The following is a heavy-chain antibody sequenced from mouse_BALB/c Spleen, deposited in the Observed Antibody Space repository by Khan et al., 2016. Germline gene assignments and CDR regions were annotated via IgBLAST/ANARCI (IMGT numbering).Heavy chain of an antibody. V-gene: IGHV3-2*02. D-gene: IGHD1-1*01. CDR2: ISYSGST. CDR3: AVKYYGSPYYFDY. Sequence: EVQLQESGPGLVKPSQSLSLTCTVTGYSITSDYAWNWIRQFPGNKLEWMGYISYSGSTSYNPSLKSRISITRDTSKNQFFLQLNSVTTEDTATYYCAVKYYGSPYYFDYWGQGTTLTVSS. CDR1: GYSITSDYA. J-gene: IGHJ2*01.